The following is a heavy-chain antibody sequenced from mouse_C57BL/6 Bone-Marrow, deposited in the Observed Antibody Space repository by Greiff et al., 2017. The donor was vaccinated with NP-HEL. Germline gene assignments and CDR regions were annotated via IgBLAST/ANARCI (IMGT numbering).Heavy chain of an antibody. V-gene: IGHV1-76*01. CDR1: GYTFTDYY. J-gene: IGHJ2*01. Sequence: VKLMESGAELVRPGASVKLSCKASGYTFTDYYINWVKQRPGQGLEWIARIYPGSGNTYYNEKFKGKATLTAEKSSSTAYMQLSSLTSEDSAVYFCARSGFLLLRSYYFDYWGQGTTLTVSS. D-gene: IGHD1-1*01. CDR3: ARSGFLLLRSYYFDY. CDR2: IYPGSGNT.